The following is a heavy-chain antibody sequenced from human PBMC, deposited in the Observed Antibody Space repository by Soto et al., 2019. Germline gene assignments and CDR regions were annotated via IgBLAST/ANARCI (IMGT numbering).Heavy chain of an antibody. D-gene: IGHD6-6*01. CDR2: IYYSGST. Sequence: QVQLQESGPGLVKPSQTLSLTCTVSGGSISSGGYYWSWIRQHPWKGLEWIGYIYYSGSTYYNPSLKSRVTISVDTSKNQFSLKLSSVTAADTAVYYCARDWAARDYYYGMDVWGQGTTVTVSS. CDR3: ARDWAARDYYYGMDV. J-gene: IGHJ6*02. CDR1: GGSISSGGYY. V-gene: IGHV4-31*03.